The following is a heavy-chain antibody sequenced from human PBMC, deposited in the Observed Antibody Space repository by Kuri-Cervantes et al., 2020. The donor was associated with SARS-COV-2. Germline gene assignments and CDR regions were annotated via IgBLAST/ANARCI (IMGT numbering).Heavy chain of an antibody. Sequence: GESLKISCTASGFIFSDYYMTWIRQAPGKGLEWVAFIRYDGSDKYFTDSVKGRFTISRDNSKNTLYLQMNSLRGEDTAVYYCAKESYSGYDTWSDYWGQGTLVTVSS. CDR2: IRYDGSDK. J-gene: IGHJ4*02. CDR3: AKESYSGYDTWSDY. V-gene: IGHV3-30*02. CDR1: GFIFSDYY. D-gene: IGHD5-12*01.